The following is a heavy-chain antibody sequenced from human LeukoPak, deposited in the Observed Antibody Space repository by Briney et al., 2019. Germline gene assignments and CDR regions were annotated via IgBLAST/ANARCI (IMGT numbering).Heavy chain of an antibody. J-gene: IGHJ4*02. CDR3: AKEHGDSHFDY. CDR2: ISYDGSKR. CDR1: GFTFSSYG. D-gene: IGHD4-17*01. V-gene: IGHV3-30*18. Sequence: GGSLRLSCAASGFTFSSYGMHWVRQAPGKGLEWVAVISYDGSKRYYADSVKGRFTISRDNSENTLYLQMSSLRAEDTAVYYCAKEHGDSHFDYWGQGTLVTVSS.